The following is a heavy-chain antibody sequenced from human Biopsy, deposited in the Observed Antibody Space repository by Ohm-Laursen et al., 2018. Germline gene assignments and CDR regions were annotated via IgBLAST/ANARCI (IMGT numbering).Heavy chain of an antibody. Sequence: ASVKVSCKASGYTFTSYGISWVRQAPGQGLEWMGWSKPNHNTKYAEKFQDRVTLTRDTTTGTAYMELSSLRRDDTAIYYCARKSFYESGGFDYWGQGTLVSVS. V-gene: IGHV1-18*01. CDR1: GYTFTSYG. J-gene: IGHJ4*02. CDR2: SKPNHNT. CDR3: ARKSFYESGGFDY. D-gene: IGHD3-22*01.